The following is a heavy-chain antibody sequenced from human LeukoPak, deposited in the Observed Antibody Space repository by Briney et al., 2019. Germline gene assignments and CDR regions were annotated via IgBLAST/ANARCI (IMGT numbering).Heavy chain of an antibody. CDR2: IKQDGSEK. Sequence: GGSLRLSCAASGFTFSSYWMSWVRQAPGKGLEWVANIKQDGSEKYYVDSVKGRFTISRDNAKNSLYLQMNSLRAEDTAVYYYARSFHGDPFDYWGQGTLVTVSS. V-gene: IGHV3-7*03. CDR1: GFTFSSYW. J-gene: IGHJ4*02. CDR3: ARSFHGDPFDY. D-gene: IGHD4-17*01.